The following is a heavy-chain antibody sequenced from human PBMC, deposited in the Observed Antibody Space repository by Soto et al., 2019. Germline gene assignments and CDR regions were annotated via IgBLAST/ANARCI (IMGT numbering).Heavy chain of an antibody. V-gene: IGHV4-4*02. CDR2: IYHSGST. J-gene: IGHJ5*02. D-gene: IGHD6-13*01. CDR3: ARVIATAINWFDP. Sequence: PSETPSLTCAVSGGSISSSNWWSWVRQPPGKGLEWIGEIYHSGSTNYNPSLKSRVSISVDKSKNQFSLKLSSVTAADTAVYYCARVIATAINWFDPWGQGTLVTVS. CDR1: GGSISSSNW.